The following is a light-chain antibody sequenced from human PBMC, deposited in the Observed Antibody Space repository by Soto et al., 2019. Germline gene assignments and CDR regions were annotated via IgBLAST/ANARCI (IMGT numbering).Light chain of an antibody. Sequence: QAVVTQPPSASGSPGQSVTISCTGTSSDVGRYNFVSWYQQHPGKAPKLMIYDVNKRPSGVPDRFSGSKSGNTASLTVSGLQAEDEADYYCSAYAGSNKGVFGGGTQLTVL. J-gene: IGLJ2*01. CDR2: DVN. V-gene: IGLV2-8*01. CDR3: SAYAGSNKGV. CDR1: SSDVGRYNF.